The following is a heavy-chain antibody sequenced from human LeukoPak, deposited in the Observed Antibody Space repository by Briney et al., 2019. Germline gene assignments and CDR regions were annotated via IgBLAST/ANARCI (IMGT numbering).Heavy chain of an antibody. Sequence: PGGSLRLSCAASGFTFSSYSMNWVRQAPGKGLEWVSYIRSSSSKIFYADSVKGRFTISRDDAKNSLYLQMNSLRAEDTAMYYCAKKWDLFEYWGQGTLVTVSS. V-gene: IGHV3-48*01. D-gene: IGHD1-26*01. J-gene: IGHJ4*02. CDR2: IRSSSSKI. CDR3: AKKWDLFEY. CDR1: GFTFSSYS.